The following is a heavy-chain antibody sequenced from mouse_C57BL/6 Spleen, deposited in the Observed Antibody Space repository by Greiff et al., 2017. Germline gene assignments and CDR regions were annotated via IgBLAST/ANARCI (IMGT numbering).Heavy chain of an antibody. J-gene: IGHJ3*01. CDR1: GFNIKDDY. D-gene: IGHD4-1*01. CDR2: IDPENGDT. Sequence: EVKLKQSGAELVRPGASVKLSCTASGFNIKDDYMHWVKQRPEQGLEWIGWIDPENGDTEYASKFQGKATITADTSSNTAYLQLSSLTSEDTAVYYCTPTGTGFAYWGQGTLVTVSA. CDR3: TPTGTGFAY. V-gene: IGHV14-4*01.